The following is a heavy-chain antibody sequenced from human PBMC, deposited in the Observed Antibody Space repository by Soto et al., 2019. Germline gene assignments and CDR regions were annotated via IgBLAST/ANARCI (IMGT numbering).Heavy chain of an antibody. CDR1: GESASSNSAA. J-gene: IGHJ4*02. V-gene: IGHV6-1*01. D-gene: IGHD1-1*01. CDR3: ARWNNLALPPGSAHN. CDR2: TYYRSKWYN. Sequence: PSPTISLTGAMSGESASSNSAAWKWIRPSPSRGLEWLGRTYYRSKWYNDYGVSVKSRITINPDTSKNQLSLQVNTVTPEDTAVYYCARWNNLALPPGSAHNRGQATLVPVSS.